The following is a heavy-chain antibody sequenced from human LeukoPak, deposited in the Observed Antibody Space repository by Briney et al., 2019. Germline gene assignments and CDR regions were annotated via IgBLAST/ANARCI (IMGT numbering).Heavy chain of an antibody. CDR1: GESLSGYY. CDR3: AREYCTSSSCRFDY. CDR2: INHSGST. J-gene: IGHJ4*02. Sequence: SETLSLTCAVNGESLSGYYWSWIRQPPGKGLEWIGEINHSGSTNYNPSLKSRVTISVDASKKQFSLKLSSVTAADTAVYYCAREYCTSSSCRFDYWGQGTLVTVSS. D-gene: IGHD2-2*01. V-gene: IGHV4-34*01.